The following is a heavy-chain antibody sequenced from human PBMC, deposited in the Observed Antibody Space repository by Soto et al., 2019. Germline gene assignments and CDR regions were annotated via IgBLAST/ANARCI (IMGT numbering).Heavy chain of an antibody. V-gene: IGHV4-31*03. CDR2: IYYSGST. CDR3: ASNDGRRIATIDY. CDR1: GGSISSGGYY. J-gene: IGHJ4*02. Sequence: QVQLQESGPGLVKPSQTLSLTCTVSGGSISSGGYYWSWIRQHPGKGLEWIGYIYYSGSTYYNPSLKSRVTLSVDTSKDQFSLKLSSVTAADTAVYYCASNDGRRIATIDYWGQGSLVTVSS. D-gene: IGHD6-13*01.